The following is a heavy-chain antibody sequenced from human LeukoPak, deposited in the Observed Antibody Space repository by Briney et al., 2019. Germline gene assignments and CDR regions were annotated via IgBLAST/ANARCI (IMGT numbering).Heavy chain of an antibody. V-gene: IGHV1-18*01. Sequence: GTSVKVSCKASGFTFTSSAVQWVRQAPGQGLEWMGWISAYNGNTNYAQKLQGRVTMTTDTSTSTAYMELRTLRSDDTAVYYCARDAPVAAADFDCWGQGTLVTVSS. CDR3: ARDAPVAAADFDC. J-gene: IGHJ4*02. CDR2: ISAYNGNT. D-gene: IGHD6-13*01. CDR1: GFTFTSSA.